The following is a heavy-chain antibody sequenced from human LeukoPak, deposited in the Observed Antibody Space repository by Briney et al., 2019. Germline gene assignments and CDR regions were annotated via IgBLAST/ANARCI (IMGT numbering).Heavy chain of an antibody. Sequence: PGGSLRLSCAASGFIFSSYGMHWVRQAPGKGLEWVSAISGSGGSTYYADSVKGRFTISRDNSKNTLYLQMNSLRAEDTAVYYCAKKGLWSRDYYYYYYMDVWGKGTTVTVSS. D-gene: IGHD3-3*01. CDR2: ISGSGGST. J-gene: IGHJ6*03. CDR1: GFIFSSYG. CDR3: AKKGLWSRDYYYYYYMDV. V-gene: IGHV3-23*01.